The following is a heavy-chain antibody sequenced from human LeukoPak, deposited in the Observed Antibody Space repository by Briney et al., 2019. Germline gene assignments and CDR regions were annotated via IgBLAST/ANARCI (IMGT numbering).Heavy chain of an antibody. CDR3: ARDDPGLCFDY. J-gene: IGHJ4*02. CDR2: IKQDGSEK. V-gene: IGHV3-7*01. Sequence: QPGGSLRLSCAASGFTFSSYWTSWVRQAPGKGLEWVANIKQDGSEKYYVDSVKGRFTISRDNAKNSLYLQMNSLRAEDTAVYYCARDDPGLCFDYWGQGTLVTVSS. CDR1: GFTFSSYW.